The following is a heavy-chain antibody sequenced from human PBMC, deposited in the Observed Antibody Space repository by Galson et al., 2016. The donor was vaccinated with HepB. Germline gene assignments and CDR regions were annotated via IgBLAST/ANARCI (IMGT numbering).Heavy chain of an antibody. V-gene: IGHV3-23*01. CDR1: GFTFSTYD. J-gene: IGHJ4*02. CDR2: FISNGGST. D-gene: IGHD4-17*01. CDR3: ARWGPYGDLDD. Sequence: SLRLSCAASGFTFSTYDMSWVRLAPGKGLEWVSAFISNGGSTYYADSVRGRFTISGDSSKNTLYLQMNSLRVDDTAVYYCARWGPYGDLDDWGQGTRVTVSS.